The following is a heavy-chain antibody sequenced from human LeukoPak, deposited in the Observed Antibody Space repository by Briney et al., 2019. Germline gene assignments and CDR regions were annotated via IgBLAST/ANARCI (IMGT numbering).Heavy chain of an antibody. CDR3: ARDLYSGICYD. Sequence: SETLSLTCAVSGGSFSGQYWTWIRQFPGKGLEWIGEINHSGSTNYNPSLRSRVTMSKDTSMNHFSLRLSSVTAADTAIYYCARDLYSGICYDWGQGTLVTVSS. CDR2: INHSGST. CDR1: GGSFSGQY. J-gene: IGHJ4*02. V-gene: IGHV4-34*01. D-gene: IGHD1-26*01.